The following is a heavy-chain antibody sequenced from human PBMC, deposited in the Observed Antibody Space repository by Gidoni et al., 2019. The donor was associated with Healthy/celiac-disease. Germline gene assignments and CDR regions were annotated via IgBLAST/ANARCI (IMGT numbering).Heavy chain of an antibody. Sequence: EVQLVESGVGLVKPGGSLRLSCAASGFTFSYAWMSWVPLAPRQGPGKGLEWVGRIKSKTDGGTTDYAAPVKDRFTISRDDSKNTLYLQMNSLKTEDTAVYYCTTDTFWGVVVVAATRYYMDVWGKGTTVTVSS. V-gene: IGHV3-15*01. J-gene: IGHJ6*03. CDR3: TTDTFWGVVVVAATRYYMDV. CDR2: IKSKTDGGTT. CDR1: GFTFSYAW. D-gene: IGHD2-15*01.